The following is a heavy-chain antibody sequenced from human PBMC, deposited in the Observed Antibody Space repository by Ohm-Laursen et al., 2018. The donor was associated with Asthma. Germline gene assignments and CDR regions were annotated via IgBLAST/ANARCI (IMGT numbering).Heavy chain of an antibody. CDR2: LNSVFGTS. V-gene: IGHV1-69*01. J-gene: IGHJ4*02. Sequence: SSVKVSCKSLGGPLSTSVFGWVRQAPGQGLEWLGGLNSVFGTSTYAQKFHDRFTITADEYTSTVNMTLSSLTSEDTAVYYCARKAGSCIVSTCYSLDFWGQGTLVTVSS. D-gene: IGHD2-15*01. CDR3: ARKAGSCIVSTCYSLDF. CDR1: GGPLSTSV.